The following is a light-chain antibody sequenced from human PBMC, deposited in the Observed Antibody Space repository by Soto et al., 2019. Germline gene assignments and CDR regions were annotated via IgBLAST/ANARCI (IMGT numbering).Light chain of an antibody. Sequence: DVVMTQSPLSLPVTLGQPASISCRSSQSLVHNNGNTYLAWFQQRPGQSPRRLIYQVSNRDSGVPDRFSGSGSGTDFTLKISRVEAEDFGVYHCMQGTHGPHTFGQGTKVDIK. J-gene: IGKJ2*01. CDR2: QVS. CDR1: QSLVHNNGNTY. V-gene: IGKV2-30*02. CDR3: MQGTHGPHT.